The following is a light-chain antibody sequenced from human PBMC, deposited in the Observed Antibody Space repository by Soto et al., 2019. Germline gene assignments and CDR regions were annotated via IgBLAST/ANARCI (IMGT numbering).Light chain of an antibody. Sequence: EIGLTQSPGTLSLSPGERATLSCRASQSVSSSYLAWYQQKPGQAPRLLIYGASSRATGIPDRFSGSGSGTEFTLTISSLQSEDFAVYYCQQYNNWPTFGQGTKVDI. CDR3: QQYNNWPT. CDR2: GAS. V-gene: IGKV3-20*01. CDR1: QSVSSSY. J-gene: IGKJ1*01.